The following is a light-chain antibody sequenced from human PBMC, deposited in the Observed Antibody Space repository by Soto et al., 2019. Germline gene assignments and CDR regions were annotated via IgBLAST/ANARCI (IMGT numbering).Light chain of an antibody. CDR2: GVS. CDR1: ENVGKY. V-gene: IGKV1-39*01. CDR3: QQTHSIPWT. Sequence: DIQMTQSPSSKSASVGDRVTISCRASENVGKYLNWYQQKAGRAPELLIYGVSTLHSGVPSRFSGSGSGKEVSLLIASLQPEDSATYYCQQTHSIPWTFGQGAEVEIK. J-gene: IGKJ1*01.